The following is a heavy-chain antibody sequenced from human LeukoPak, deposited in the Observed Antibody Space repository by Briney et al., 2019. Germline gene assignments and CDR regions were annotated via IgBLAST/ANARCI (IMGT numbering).Heavy chain of an antibody. Sequence: PGESLTLSCAASGFTFSTHWMHWVRQAPGKGLVWVPRMNGDGSSTKYADSVKGRFTISRDNVKNSLYLQMNSLRAEDTAVYYCARDALVVGSYYSRYFAYWGQGTLVTASS. V-gene: IGHV3-74*01. CDR2: MNGDGSST. CDR1: GFTFSTHW. J-gene: IGHJ4*02. CDR3: ARDALVVGSYYSRYFAY. D-gene: IGHD1-26*01.